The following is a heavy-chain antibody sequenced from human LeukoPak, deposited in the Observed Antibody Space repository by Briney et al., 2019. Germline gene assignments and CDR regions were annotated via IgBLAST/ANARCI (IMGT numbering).Heavy chain of an antibody. CDR1: GGSISSSNW. CDR2: IHHSGST. V-gene: IGHV4-4*02. D-gene: IGHD3-10*01. J-gene: IGHJ5*02. Sequence: SETLSLTCAVSGGSISSSNWWSWVRQPPGKGLEWIGEIHHSGSTTYNPSLKSRVIISVDKSKNQFSLKLSSVTAADTAVYYCARGGPYYYGSGSYRPLNWFGPWGQGTLVTVSS. CDR3: ARGGPYYYGSGSYRPLNWFGP.